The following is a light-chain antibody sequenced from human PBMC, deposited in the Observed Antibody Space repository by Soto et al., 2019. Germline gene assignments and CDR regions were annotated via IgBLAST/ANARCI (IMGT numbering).Light chain of an antibody. Sequence: EVVMTQSPASLSVSPGERVTLSCRASQNIRNNLAWYQQKPGQSPRLLISGASTREAGIPGRFTGSGSGTEFTLIISSLQSEDFAIYYCQQYNNWPPWPFGQGTKVELK. J-gene: IGKJ1*01. V-gene: IGKV3-15*01. CDR1: QNIRNN. CDR2: GAS. CDR3: QQYNNWPPWP.